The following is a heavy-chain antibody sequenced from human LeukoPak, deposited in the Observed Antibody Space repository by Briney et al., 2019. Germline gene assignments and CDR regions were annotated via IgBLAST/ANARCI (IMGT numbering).Heavy chain of an antibody. CDR3: ASSQYYFDY. CDR2: INPSGGNT. Sequence: ASVKVSCKASGYIFTSYFMHWVRQAPGQGLEWMGIINPSGGNTNYAQKFQGRVTMTRDTSTSTVYMELSSLTSEDTAVYYCASSQYYFDYWGQGTLVTVSS. V-gene: IGHV1-46*01. J-gene: IGHJ4*02. CDR1: GYIFTSYF.